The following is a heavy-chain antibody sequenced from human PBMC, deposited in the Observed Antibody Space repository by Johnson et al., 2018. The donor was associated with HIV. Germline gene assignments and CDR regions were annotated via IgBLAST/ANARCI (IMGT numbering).Heavy chain of an antibody. CDR2: MRSDGSNN. CDR1: GLTFSIYG. J-gene: IGHJ3*01. CDR3: AKDGMVAGAGGADAFEL. Sequence: QEQLVESGGGVVRPGGSLRLSCAASGLTFSIYGMHWVRQAPGKGLEWVAFMRSDGSNNYYEDSVNGRFRLTRDNSTNTLSLKMNSLRAEYTAIYYCAKDGMVAGAGGADAFELWGQGTMVTVSS. D-gene: IGHD6-19*01. V-gene: IGHV3-30*02.